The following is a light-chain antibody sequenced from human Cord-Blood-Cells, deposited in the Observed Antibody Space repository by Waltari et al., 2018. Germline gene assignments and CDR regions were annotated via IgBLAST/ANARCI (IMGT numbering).Light chain of an antibody. Sequence: SYELTQPPSVSVSPGQTASITCSGDKLGDKYACWYQQKPGQSPVPVIYQDSKRPSGIPELFSGSNSGNTAPLTISGTQAMDEADYYCQAWDSSTNWVFGGGTKLTVL. CDR3: QAWDSSTNWV. J-gene: IGLJ3*02. CDR2: QDS. V-gene: IGLV3-1*01. CDR1: KLGDKY.